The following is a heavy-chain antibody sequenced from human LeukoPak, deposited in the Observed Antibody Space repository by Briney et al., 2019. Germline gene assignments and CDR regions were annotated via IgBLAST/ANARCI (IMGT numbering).Heavy chain of an antibody. J-gene: IGHJ3*02. Sequence: GGSLRLSCATSGFSVSDYYMDWVRLAPGKGLEGVGRSRNKANSHTTDFAATVKGRFTISRDESKKSLYLQMNSLKTEDSAVYYCVRVQTGGAFDIWGLGTMVTVSS. CDR3: VRVQTGGAFDI. D-gene: IGHD7-27*01. CDR1: GFSVSDYY. CDR2: SRNKANSHTT. V-gene: IGHV3-72*01.